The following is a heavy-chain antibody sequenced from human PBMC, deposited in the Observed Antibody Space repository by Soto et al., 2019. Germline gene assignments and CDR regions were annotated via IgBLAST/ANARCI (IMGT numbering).Heavy chain of an antibody. CDR1: GYTFTTYA. Sequence: QVQLVQSGAEVKKPGASVKVSCKASGYTFTTYAFNWVRQAPGQGLEWMGWISGYSGDANYAQKFRGRVTMTTDTSTCTAHMELRRLRSDDTAVYDSARDQIVLDHWGQGTLVT. CDR2: ISGYSGDA. CDR3: ARDQIVLDH. J-gene: IGHJ4*02. V-gene: IGHV1-18*04. D-gene: IGHD2-15*01.